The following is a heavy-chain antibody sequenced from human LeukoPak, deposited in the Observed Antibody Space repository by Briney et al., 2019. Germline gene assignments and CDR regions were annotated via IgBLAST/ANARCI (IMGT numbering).Heavy chain of an antibody. V-gene: IGHV1-2*02. Sequence: GASVKVSCKASGYTFTSYGISWVRQAPGQGLEWMGWINPNSGGTNYVQKFQGRVTMTRDTSISTAYMELSRLRSDDTAVYYCARDAGHSSPPAWWGQGTLVTVSS. CDR3: ARDAGHSSPPAW. CDR2: INPNSGGT. J-gene: IGHJ4*02. CDR1: GYTFTSYG. D-gene: IGHD6-13*01.